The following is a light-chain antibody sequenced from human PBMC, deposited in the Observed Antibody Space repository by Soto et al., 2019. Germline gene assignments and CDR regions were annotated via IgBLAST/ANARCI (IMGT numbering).Light chain of an antibody. CDR1: SRDVGAYDF. V-gene: IGLV2-14*03. Sequence: QSVLTQPASVSGSPGQSITISCTGTSRDVGAYDFVSWYQQHPDKAPKLMIYEVRNRPSGVSNRFSGSKSVNTATLTISGLQAEDEADYYCSSYTTSSTRVFGTGTKVT. J-gene: IGLJ1*01. CDR2: EVR. CDR3: SSYTTSSTRV.